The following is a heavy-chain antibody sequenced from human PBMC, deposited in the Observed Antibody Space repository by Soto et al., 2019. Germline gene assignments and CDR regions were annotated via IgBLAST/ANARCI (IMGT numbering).Heavy chain of an antibody. J-gene: IGHJ4*02. CDR3: ARDPLYGDYGDY. CDR1: GGTFSSYT. CDR2: IIPILGIA. V-gene: IGHV1-69*08. D-gene: IGHD4-17*01. Sequence: QVRLVQSGAEVKKPGSSVKVSCKASGGTFSSYTISWVRQAPGQGLEWMGRIIPILGIANYAQKFQGRVTITADKSTSTAYMELSSLRSEDTAVYYCARDPLYGDYGDYWGQGTLVTVSS.